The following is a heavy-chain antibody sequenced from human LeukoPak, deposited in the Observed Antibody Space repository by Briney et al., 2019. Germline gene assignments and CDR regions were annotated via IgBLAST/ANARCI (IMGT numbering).Heavy chain of an antibody. V-gene: IGHV4-31*03. D-gene: IGHD3-22*01. J-gene: IGHJ4*02. Sequence: PSETLSLTCTVSGGSISSRGYYWSWIRQHPEKGLEWIGYIYYSGSTYYNPSLKSRLTISVDTSKNQFSLRLSSVTAADTAVYYCARVRPHYDSSGYPLPVVVWGQGTLVTVSS. CDR3: ARVRPHYDSSGYPLPVVV. CDR1: GGSISSRGYY. CDR2: IYYSGST.